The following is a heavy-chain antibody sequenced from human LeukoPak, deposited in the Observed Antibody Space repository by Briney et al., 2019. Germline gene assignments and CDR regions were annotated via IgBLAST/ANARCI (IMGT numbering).Heavy chain of an antibody. D-gene: IGHD2-15*01. Sequence: ASVKVSCKASGYTFTSYYMHWVRQAPGQGLEWMGIINPSGGSTSYAQKFQGRVTMTRDTSTSTVYMELSSLRSEDTAVYYCARCGSGGSCYRYYFDYWGQGTLVTVSS. CDR1: GYTFTSYY. J-gene: IGHJ4*02. CDR2: INPSGGST. CDR3: ARCGSGGSCYRYYFDY. V-gene: IGHV1-46*01.